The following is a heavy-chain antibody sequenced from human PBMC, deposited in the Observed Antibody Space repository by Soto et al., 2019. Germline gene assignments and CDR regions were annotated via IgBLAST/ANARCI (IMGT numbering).Heavy chain of an antibody. Sequence: GGSLRLSCAASGFTFSSYSISWVRQAPWKGLEWVSGFRTGGDDATTYYADSVKGRFTISRDNSKNMLFLQMNSLRAEDTAIYYCAKKANSGPGSQYFDNCGQGTLVALCS. CDR3: AKKANSGPGSQYFDN. D-gene: IGHD1-1*01. J-gene: IGHJ4*02. CDR2: FRTGGDDATT. CDR1: GFTFSSYS. V-gene: IGHV3-23*01.